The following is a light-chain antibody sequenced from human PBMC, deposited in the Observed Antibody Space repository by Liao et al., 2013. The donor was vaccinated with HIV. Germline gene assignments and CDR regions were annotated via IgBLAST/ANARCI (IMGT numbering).Light chain of an antibody. V-gene: IGLV3-21*04. CDR3: QVWDSSSDHRV. J-gene: IGLJ3*02. Sequence: SYELTQPPSVSVAPGKTASITCGATNIGTKSVHWYQQRPGQAPVLVIYYDSDRPSGIPERFSGSNSGNTATLTISRVEAGDEADYFCQVWDSSSDHRVFGRGTKLTVL. CDR2: YDS. CDR1: NIGTKS.